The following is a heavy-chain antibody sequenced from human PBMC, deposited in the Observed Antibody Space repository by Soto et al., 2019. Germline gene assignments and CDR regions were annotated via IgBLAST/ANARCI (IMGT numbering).Heavy chain of an antibody. CDR1: GGSISSGGYY. CDR3: ARDVAHYYDSRGYGDFQS. D-gene: IGHD3-22*01. J-gene: IGHJ1*01. Sequence: PSETLSLTCTVSGGSISSGGYYWSWIRQHPGKGLEWIGYIYYSGGTYYNPSLKSRVTISVDTSKNQFSLKLSSVTAADTAVYYCARDVAHYYDSRGYGDFQSRGQGILVTSPQ. V-gene: IGHV4-31*03. CDR2: IYYSGGT.